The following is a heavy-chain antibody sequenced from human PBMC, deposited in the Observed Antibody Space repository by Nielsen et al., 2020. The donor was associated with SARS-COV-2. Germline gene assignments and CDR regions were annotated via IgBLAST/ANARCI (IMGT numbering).Heavy chain of an antibody. Sequence: SVKVSCKASGGTFSSYAISWVRQAPGQGLEWMGGIIPIFGTANYAQKFQGRVTITADKSTSTAYMELSSLRSEDTAVYYCARGTKRYSYGYNYFDYWGQGTLVTVSS. V-gene: IGHV1-69*06. J-gene: IGHJ4*02. D-gene: IGHD5-18*01. CDR2: IIPIFGTA. CDR3: ARGTKRYSYGYNYFDY. CDR1: GGTFSSYA.